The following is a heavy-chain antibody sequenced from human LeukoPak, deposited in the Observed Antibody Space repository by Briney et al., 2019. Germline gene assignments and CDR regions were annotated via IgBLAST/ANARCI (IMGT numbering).Heavy chain of an antibody. J-gene: IGHJ4*02. CDR3: VRGGWELDY. CDR1: GFSVRDFW. D-gene: IGHD1-1*01. V-gene: IGHV3-7*01. Sequence: GGSLRLSCAASGFSVRDFWMAWVRQVPGKGLEWVAHIKEDRTADYYVDSVKGRFSISKDDGKNSLHLQMNSLRVEDTAVYYCVRGGWELDYWGQGTLVTVSS. CDR2: IKEDRTAD.